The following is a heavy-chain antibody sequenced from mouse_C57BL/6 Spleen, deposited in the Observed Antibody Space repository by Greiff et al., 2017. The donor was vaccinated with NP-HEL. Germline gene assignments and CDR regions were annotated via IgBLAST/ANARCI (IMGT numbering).Heavy chain of an antibody. V-gene: IGHV10-1*01. CDR3: VGGYDVDYAMDY. D-gene: IGHD2-2*01. CDR1: GFSFNTYA. CDR2: IRSKSNNYAT. J-gene: IGHJ4*01. Sequence: EVKLMESGGGLVQPKGSLKLSCAASGFSFNTYAMNWVRQAPGKGLEWVARIRSKSNNYATYYADSVKDRFTISRDDSESMLYLQMNNLKTEDTAMYYCVGGYDVDYAMDYWGQGTSVTVSS.